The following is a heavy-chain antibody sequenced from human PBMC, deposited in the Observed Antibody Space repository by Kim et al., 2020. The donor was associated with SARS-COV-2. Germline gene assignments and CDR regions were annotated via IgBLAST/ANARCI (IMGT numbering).Heavy chain of an antibody. CDR2: ISYDGSNK. D-gene: IGHD6-13*01. Sequence: GGSLRLSCAASGFTFSSYAMHWVRQAPGKGLEWVAVISYDGSNKYYADSVKGRFTISRDNSKNTLYLQMNSLRAEDTAVYYCARKGYSSSWKTYYGMDVWGKGTTVTVSS. CDR3: ARKGYSSSWKTYYGMDV. CDR1: GFTFSSYA. J-gene: IGHJ6*04. V-gene: IGHV3-30*04.